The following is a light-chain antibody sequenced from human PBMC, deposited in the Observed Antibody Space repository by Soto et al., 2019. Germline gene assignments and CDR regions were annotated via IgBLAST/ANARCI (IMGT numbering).Light chain of an antibody. V-gene: IGLV2-23*02. J-gene: IGLJ1*01. CDR2: EVT. CDR1: SRDVGYYNL. CDR3: CSYAGSGALGV. Sequence: QSALTQPASVSGSPGQSITISCTGTSRDVGYYNLVSWFRQHPGNAPKLIIYEVTKRPSGVSDRFSGSKSGNTASLTISGLQPEDEADYYCCSYAGSGALGVFGAGTKVTVL.